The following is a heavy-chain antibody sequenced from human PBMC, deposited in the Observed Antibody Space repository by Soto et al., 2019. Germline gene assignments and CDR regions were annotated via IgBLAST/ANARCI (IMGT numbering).Heavy chain of an antibody. CDR1: GFTFSSYA. V-gene: IGHV3-23*01. CDR2: ISGSGTST. Sequence: QPGGSLRLSCAASGFTFSSYAMNWVRQAPGKGLDWVSAISGSGTSTYYADSVRGRFTISRDNSKNTLYLQMDSLRAEDTAVYYCAKGPHNGYSTSWFDYWGQGTLVTVSS. D-gene: IGHD6-13*01. CDR3: AKGPHNGYSTSWFDY. J-gene: IGHJ4*02.